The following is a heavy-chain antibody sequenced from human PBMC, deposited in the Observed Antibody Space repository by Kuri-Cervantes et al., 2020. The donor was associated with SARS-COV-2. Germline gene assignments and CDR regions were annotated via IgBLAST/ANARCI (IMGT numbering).Heavy chain of an antibody. Sequence: GGSLRLPCAASGFTFSSYSMNWVRQAPGKGLEWVSYISSSSSTIYYADSVKGRFTISRDNAKNSLYLQMNSLSAEDTAVYYCARSTPFRRLVVISQGGAFDIWGQGTMVTVSS. D-gene: IGHD3-22*01. J-gene: IGHJ3*02. CDR3: ARSTPFRRLVVISQGGAFDI. CDR1: GFTFSSYS. CDR2: ISSSSSTI. V-gene: IGHV3-48*01.